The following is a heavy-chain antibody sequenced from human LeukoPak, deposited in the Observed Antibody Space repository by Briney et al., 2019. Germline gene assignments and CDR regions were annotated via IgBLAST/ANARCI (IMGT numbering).Heavy chain of an antibody. CDR1: GGSISSGGYS. CDR2: IYHSGST. J-gene: IGHJ3*02. V-gene: IGHV4-30-2*01. D-gene: IGHD6-6*01. CDR3: ARDTRPDLDAFDI. Sequence: SQTLSLTCAVSGGSISSGGYSWSWIRQPPGKGLEWIGYIYHSGSTYYNPSLKSRVTISVDRSKNQFSLKLSSVTAADTAVYYCARDTRPDLDAFDIWGQGTMVTVSS.